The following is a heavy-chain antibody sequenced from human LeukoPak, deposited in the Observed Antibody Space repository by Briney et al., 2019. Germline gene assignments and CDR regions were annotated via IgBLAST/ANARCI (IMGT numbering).Heavy chain of an antibody. CDR1: GFTFSSYA. Sequence: GGSLRLSCAASGFTFSSYAMSWVRQAPGKGLKWVSTINDNGDGTYYADSVKGRFTISRDNAKNTLYLQMNSLRAEDTAVYYSASSDFDYWGQGTLVTVSS. CDR2: INDNGDGT. CDR3: ASSDFDY. V-gene: IGHV3-23*01. J-gene: IGHJ4*02.